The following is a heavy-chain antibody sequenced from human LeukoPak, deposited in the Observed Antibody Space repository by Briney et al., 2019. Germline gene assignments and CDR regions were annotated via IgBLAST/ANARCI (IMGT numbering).Heavy chain of an antibody. CDR2: IYYSGST. D-gene: IGHD1-14*01. CDR3: AITGIGSPGAFDI. CDR1: GGSISSYY. Sequence: PSETLSLTCTVSGGSISSYYWSWIRQPPGKGLEWIGYIYYSGSTNYNPSLKSRVTISVDTSKNQFSLKLSSVTAADTAVYYCAITGIGSPGAFDIWGQGTMVTVSS. J-gene: IGHJ3*02. V-gene: IGHV4-59*01.